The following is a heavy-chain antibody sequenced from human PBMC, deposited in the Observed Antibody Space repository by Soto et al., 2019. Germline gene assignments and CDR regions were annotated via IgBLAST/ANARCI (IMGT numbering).Heavy chain of an antibody. CDR1: GFVFNTYV. CDR3: TRRASHDC. CDR2: ITESGAT. V-gene: IGHV3-23*01. J-gene: IGHJ4*02. Sequence: GGSLRLSCAASGFVFNTYVMSWVRQAPGKGLEWVSTITESGATYYADSVKGRLTISRDNSKNALYLHLNSLRVEDTAVYYCTRRASHDCWGQGTLVTVSS.